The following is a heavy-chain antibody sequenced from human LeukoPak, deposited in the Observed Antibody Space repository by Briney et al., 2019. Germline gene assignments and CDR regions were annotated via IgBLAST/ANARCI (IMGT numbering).Heavy chain of an antibody. D-gene: IGHD6-13*01. V-gene: IGHV3-30*14. CDR3: ARGLVAAAGNNFDY. CDR2: ISYDGSNK. J-gene: IGHJ4*02. Sequence: AGGSLRLSCAASGFTFSSYAMHWVRQAPGKGLEWVAVISYDGSNKYYADSVKGRFTISRDNSRNTLYLQMNSLRAEDTAVYYCARGLVAAAGNNFDYWGQGTLVTVSS. CDR1: GFTFSSYA.